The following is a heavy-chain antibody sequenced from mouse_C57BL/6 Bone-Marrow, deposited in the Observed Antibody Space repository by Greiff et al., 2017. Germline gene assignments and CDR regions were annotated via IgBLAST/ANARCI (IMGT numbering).Heavy chain of an antibody. J-gene: IGHJ1*03. V-gene: IGHV1-55*01. CDR3: ARGPPYWFFDV. D-gene: IGHD6-1*01. Sequence: VQLQQPGAELVKPGASVKMSCKASGYTFTSYWITWVKQRPGQGLEWIGDIHPGSGSTNYNEKFKSKATLTVDTSSSTAYLQLSSLTSEDSAVYYCARGPPYWFFDVRGTGTTVTVSS. CDR1: GYTFTSYW. CDR2: IHPGSGST.